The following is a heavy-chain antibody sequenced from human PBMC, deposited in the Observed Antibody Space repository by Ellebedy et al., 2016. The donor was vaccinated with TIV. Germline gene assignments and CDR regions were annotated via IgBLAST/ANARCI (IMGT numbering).Heavy chain of an antibody. CDR3: ARGRGRYCSSTSCYSYYYYYGMDV. D-gene: IGHD2-2*01. V-gene: IGHV4-61*01. CDR1: GGSISSSSYY. J-gene: IGHJ6*02. CDR2: IYYSGST. Sequence: SETLSLTCTVSGGSISSSSYYWSWIRQPPGKGLEWIGYIYYSGSTNYNPSLKSRVTISVDTSKNQFSLKLSSVTAADTAVYYCARGRGRYCSSTSCYSYYYYYGMDVWGQGTTVTVSS.